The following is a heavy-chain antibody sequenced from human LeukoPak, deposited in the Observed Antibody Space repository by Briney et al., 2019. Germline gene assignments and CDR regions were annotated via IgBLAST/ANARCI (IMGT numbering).Heavy chain of an antibody. V-gene: IGHV3-23*01. CDR3: AKDLALTITIFGVVIIP. Sequence: PGGSLRLSCGASGFTFSSYAMSWVRQAPGKGLEWVSAISGSGGSTYYADSVKGRFTISRDNSKNTLYLQMNSLRAEDTAVYYCAKDLALTITIFGVVIIPWGQGTLVTVSS. CDR1: GFTFSSYA. D-gene: IGHD3-3*01. J-gene: IGHJ5*02. CDR2: ISGSGGST.